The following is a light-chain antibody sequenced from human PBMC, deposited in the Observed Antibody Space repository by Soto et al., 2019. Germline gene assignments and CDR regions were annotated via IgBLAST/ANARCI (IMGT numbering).Light chain of an antibody. V-gene: IGKV1-5*01. Sequence: DIPMTQSPPTLSASVGDRVTITCRASQSISRGLAWHQQKAGEAPKLLIYDASTLVSGVPSRFSGSGSGTEFTPTIRSLQPEDFATSYCQLYNPGTFGQGTKEQIK. CDR2: DAS. J-gene: IGKJ1*01. CDR3: QLYNPGT. CDR1: QSISRG.